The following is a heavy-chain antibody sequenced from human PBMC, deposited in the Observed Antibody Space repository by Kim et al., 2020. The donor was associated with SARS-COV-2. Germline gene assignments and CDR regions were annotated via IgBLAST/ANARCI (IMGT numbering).Heavy chain of an antibody. CDR3: ARGTNHLWIGELLISLLPIWLFDY. CDR1: GGSFSGYY. CDR2: INHSGST. J-gene: IGHJ4*02. Sequence: SETLSLTCAVYGGSFSGYYWSWIRQPPGKGLEWIGEINHSGSTNYNPSLKSRVTISVDTSKNQFSLKLSSVTAADTAVYYCARGTNHLWIGELLISLLPIWLFDYWGQGTLVTVSS. V-gene: IGHV4-34*01. D-gene: IGHD3-10*01.